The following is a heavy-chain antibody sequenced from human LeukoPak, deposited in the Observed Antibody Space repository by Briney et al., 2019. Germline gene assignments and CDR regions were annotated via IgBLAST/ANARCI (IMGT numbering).Heavy chain of an antibody. V-gene: IGHV3-66*01. D-gene: IGHD3-3*01. CDR3: ARDRNYDFWSGYFY. Sequence: GGSLRLSCAASGFTVSSNYMSRVRQAPGKALEWVSVIYSGGSTYYADSVKGRFTISRDNSKNTLYLQMNSLRAEDTAVYYCARDRNYDFWSGYFYWGQGTLVTVSS. J-gene: IGHJ4*02. CDR1: GFTVSSNY. CDR2: IYSGGST.